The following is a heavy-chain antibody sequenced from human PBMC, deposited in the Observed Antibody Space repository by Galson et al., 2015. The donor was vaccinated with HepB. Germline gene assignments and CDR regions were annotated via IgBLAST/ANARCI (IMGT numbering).Heavy chain of an antibody. CDR2: ISRSSGTI. V-gene: IGHV3-48*02. J-gene: IGHJ4*02. D-gene: IGHD1-7*01. CDR1: GFIFSSYG. CDR3: ARITGTTPGDFDY. Sequence: SLRLSCAVSGFIFSSYGMNWVRQAPGKGLEWVAYISRSSGTIYYADSVKGRFTISRDNAKNSLFLHVNSLRDEDTAMYYCARITGTTPGDFDYWGQGTLVTVSS.